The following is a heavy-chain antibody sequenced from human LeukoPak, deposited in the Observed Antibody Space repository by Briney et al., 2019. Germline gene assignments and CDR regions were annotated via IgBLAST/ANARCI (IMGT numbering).Heavy chain of an antibody. Sequence: PSETLSLTCTVSGGSISSSSYYWGWIRQPPGKGLEWIGYIYYSGSTYYKPSLKSRVTISVDTSKNQFSLKLSSVTAADTAVYYCAREGSRDSSGYSLPDAFDIWGQGTMVTVSS. J-gene: IGHJ3*02. CDR2: IYYSGST. CDR3: AREGSRDSSGYSLPDAFDI. CDR1: GGSISSSSYY. V-gene: IGHV4-30-4*08. D-gene: IGHD3-22*01.